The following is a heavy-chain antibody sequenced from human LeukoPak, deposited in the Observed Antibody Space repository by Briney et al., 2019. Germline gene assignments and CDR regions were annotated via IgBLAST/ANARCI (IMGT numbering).Heavy chain of an antibody. D-gene: IGHD2-2*01. J-gene: IGHJ4*02. CDR3: ASSTAAPFDY. V-gene: IGHV1-8*02. Sequence: GASVKVSCKASGYTFTSYYMHWVRQAPGQGLGWMGWMNPNSGSTGYAQKFQGRVTMTRNTSISTAYMELSSLRSEDTAVYYCASSTAAPFDYWGQGTLVTVSS. CDR2: MNPNSGST. CDR1: GYTFTSYY.